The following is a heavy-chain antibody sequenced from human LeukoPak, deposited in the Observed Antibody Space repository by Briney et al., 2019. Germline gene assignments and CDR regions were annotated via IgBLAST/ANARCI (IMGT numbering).Heavy chain of an antibody. D-gene: IGHD6-13*01. J-gene: IGHJ6*03. CDR3: ARVGMHTGSSWYENYYYMDV. Sequence: GASVKVSCKASGGTFSSYAISWVRQAPGQGLEWMGGIIPIFGTANYAQKFQGRVTITADESTSTAYMELSSLRSEDTAVYYCARVGMHTGSSWYENYYYMDVWGKGTTVTISS. CDR2: IIPIFGTA. V-gene: IGHV1-69*13. CDR1: GGTFSSYA.